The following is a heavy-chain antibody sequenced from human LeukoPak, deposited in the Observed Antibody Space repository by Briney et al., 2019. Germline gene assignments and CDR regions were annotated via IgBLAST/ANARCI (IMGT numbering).Heavy chain of an antibody. CDR2: ISSSSSYI. D-gene: IGHD1-26*01. Sequence: GGSLRLSCAASGSTFSSYSMNWVRQAPGKGLEWVSSISSSSSYIYYADSVKGRFTISRDNAKNSLYLQMNSLRAEDTAVYYCARDDSGSSSYWFDPGGQGTLVTVSS. J-gene: IGHJ5*02. CDR3: ARDDSGSSSYWFDP. CDR1: GSTFSSYS. V-gene: IGHV3-21*01.